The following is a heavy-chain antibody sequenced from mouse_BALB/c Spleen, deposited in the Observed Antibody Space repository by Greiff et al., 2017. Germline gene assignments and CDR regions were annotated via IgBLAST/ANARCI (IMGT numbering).Heavy chain of an antibody. Sequence: EVQLVESGGGLVQPGGSLKLSCAASGFAFSRYWMSWVRQAPGKGLEWIGEINPDSSTINYTPSLKDKFIISRDNAKNTLYLQMSKVRSEDTALYYCARRHRYDCAMDYWGQGTSVTVSS. CDR2: INPDSSTI. D-gene: IGHD2-14*01. J-gene: IGHJ4*01. V-gene: IGHV4-1*02. CDR3: ARRHRYDCAMDY. CDR1: GFAFSRYW.